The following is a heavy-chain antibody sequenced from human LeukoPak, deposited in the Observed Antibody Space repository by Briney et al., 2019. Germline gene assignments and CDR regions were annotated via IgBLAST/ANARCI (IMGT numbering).Heavy chain of an antibody. CDR1: GFTFTTYG. CDR3: AKSSSGSGSSSVGP. CDR2: ISGSGGST. J-gene: IGHJ5*02. D-gene: IGHD3-10*01. V-gene: IGHV3-23*01. Sequence: PGGSLRLSCSASGFTFTTYGMNWVRQAPGKGLEWVSAISGSGGSTYYADSVKGRLTISRDNSKNTLYLQMNSLRAEDTAVYYCAKSSSGSGSSSVGPWGQGTLVTVSS.